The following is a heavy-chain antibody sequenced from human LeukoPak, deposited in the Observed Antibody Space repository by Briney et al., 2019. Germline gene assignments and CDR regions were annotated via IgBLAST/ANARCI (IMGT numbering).Heavy chain of an antibody. CDR2: INSDGSST. V-gene: IGHV3-74*01. CDR1: GFTFSSYW. CDR3: ARFYCGGDCSPGP. J-gene: IGHJ5*02. Sequence: GGSLRLSCAASGFTFSSYWMHWVRQAPGKGLVWVSRINSDGSSTGYADSVKGRFTISRDNAKNTLYLQINSLRAEDTAVYYCARFYCGGDCSPGPWGQGTLVTVSS. D-gene: IGHD2-21*02.